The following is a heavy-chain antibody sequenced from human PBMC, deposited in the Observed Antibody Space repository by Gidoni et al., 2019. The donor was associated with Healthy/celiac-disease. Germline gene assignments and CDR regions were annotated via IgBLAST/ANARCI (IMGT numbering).Heavy chain of an antibody. J-gene: IGHJ5*02. CDR3: ARGGVGATNWFDP. V-gene: IGHV4-59*01. D-gene: IGHD1-26*01. Sequence: QVQLQESGPGLVKTSETLSPTCTVSGGSISGYYWSWIRQPPGKGLEWIGYIYYSGSTNYNPSLKSRVTISVDTSKNQFSLKLSSVTAADTAVYYCARGGVGATNWFDPWGQGTLVTVSS. CDR2: IYYSGST. CDR1: GGSISGYY.